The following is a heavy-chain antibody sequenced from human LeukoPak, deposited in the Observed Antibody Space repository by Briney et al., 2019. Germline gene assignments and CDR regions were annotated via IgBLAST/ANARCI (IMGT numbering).Heavy chain of an antibody. J-gene: IGHJ4*02. CDR2: INPNSGGT. V-gene: IGHV1-2*02. D-gene: IGHD6-6*01. CDR1: GYTFTGYY. Sequence: ASVKVSCKASGYTFTGYYMHWVRQAPGQGLEWMGWINPNSGGTNYAQKFQGRVTMTRDTSISTAYMELSRLRSDDTAVYYCARDLGYSSSSMGNDYWGQGTLVTVSS. CDR3: ARDLGYSSSSMGNDY.